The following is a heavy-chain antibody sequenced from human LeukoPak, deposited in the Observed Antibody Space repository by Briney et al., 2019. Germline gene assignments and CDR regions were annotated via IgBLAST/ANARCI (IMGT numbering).Heavy chain of an antibody. CDR3: ARGPILYGGNSGSLNG. V-gene: IGHV1-2*02. CDR1: GYTFTGYY. Sequence: GASVKVSCKASGYTFTGYYMHWVRQAPGQGLEWMGWINPNSGGTNYAQKFQGRVTMTRDTSISTACMELSSLRSDDTAVYYCARGPILYGGNSGSLNGWGQGTLVTVSS. D-gene: IGHD4-23*01. J-gene: IGHJ4*02. CDR2: INPNSGGT.